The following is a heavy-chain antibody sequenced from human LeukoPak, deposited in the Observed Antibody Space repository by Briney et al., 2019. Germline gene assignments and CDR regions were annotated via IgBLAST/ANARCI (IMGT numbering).Heavy chain of an antibody. D-gene: IGHD3-22*01. Sequence: GGSLRLSCATSGFTFSSYAMSWVRQAPGKGLEWVANIKQDGSEKYYVDSVKGRFTISRDNAKNSLYLQMNSLRAEDTAVYYCARDKVDSSGYPYNWFDPWGQGTLVTVSS. CDR2: IKQDGSEK. J-gene: IGHJ5*02. V-gene: IGHV3-7*01. CDR1: GFTFSSYA. CDR3: ARDKVDSSGYPYNWFDP.